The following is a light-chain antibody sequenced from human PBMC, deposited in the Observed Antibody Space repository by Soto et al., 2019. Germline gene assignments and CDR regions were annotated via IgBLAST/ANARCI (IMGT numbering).Light chain of an antibody. J-gene: IGKJ1*01. CDR2: ATS. Sequence: DIQMTQSPSSLSAAVGDRDTVTCRASQTISIYLNWYQQKPGTAPKLLIYATSNLQSGVPSKFSGSGSGTDFTLTISSLQPEDFATYYCQQSYGTPTFGQGTRVAIK. CDR1: QTISIY. V-gene: IGKV1-39*01. CDR3: QQSYGTPT.